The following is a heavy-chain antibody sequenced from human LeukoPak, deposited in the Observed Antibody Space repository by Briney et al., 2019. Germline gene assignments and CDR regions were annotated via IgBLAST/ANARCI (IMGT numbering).Heavy chain of an antibody. CDR3: VSLRVSTVRDSFDL. D-gene: IGHD3-10*01. CDR2: VKGDGRTT. V-gene: IGHV3-74*01. Sequence: GGSLRLSCAASGLTFSDFWMHWVRQPPGKGLVWVALVKGDGRTTIYADSVKGRFTISRDNAKNTLYLQMNSLRADDTAVYYCVSLRVSTVRDSFDLWSQGTMVTVSS. CDR1: GLTFSDFW. J-gene: IGHJ3*01.